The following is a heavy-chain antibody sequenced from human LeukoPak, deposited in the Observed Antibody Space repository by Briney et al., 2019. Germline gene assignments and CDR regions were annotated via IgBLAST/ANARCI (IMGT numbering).Heavy chain of an antibody. CDR2: ISGSGGST. CDR1: GFTFSSYA. CDR3: ARETRGTAKSLDY. Sequence: GGSLRLSCAASGFTFSSYAMSWVRQAPGKGLEWVSAISGSGGSTYYADSVKGRFTISRDNAKNSLYLQMNSLRAEDTAVYYCARETRGTAKSLDYWGQGTLVTVSS. D-gene: IGHD5-18*01. V-gene: IGHV3-23*01. J-gene: IGHJ4*02.